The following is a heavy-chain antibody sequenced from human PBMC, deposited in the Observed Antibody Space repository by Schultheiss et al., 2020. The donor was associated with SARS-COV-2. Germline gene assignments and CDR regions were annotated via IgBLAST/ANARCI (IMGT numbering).Heavy chain of an antibody. CDR1: GGSFSGYY. V-gene: IGHV4-34*01. CDR2: INHSGST. D-gene: IGHD3-3*01. J-gene: IGHJ6*02. Sequence: SQTLSLTCAVYGGSFSGYYWSWIRQPPGKGLEWIGEINHSGSTNYNPSLKSRVTISVDTSKNQFSLKLSSVTAADTAVYYCARVKRITIFGVVISNYYYGMDVWGQGTTVTVSS. CDR3: ARVKRITIFGVVISNYYYGMDV.